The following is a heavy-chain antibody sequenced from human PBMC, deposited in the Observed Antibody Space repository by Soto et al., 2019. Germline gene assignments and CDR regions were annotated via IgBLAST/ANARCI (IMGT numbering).Heavy chain of an antibody. CDR1: GFTFSSYA. J-gene: IGHJ6*03. V-gene: IGHV3-23*01. CDR3: AKHLEFNYDILTGYYTADYYYYMDV. Sequence: GGSLRLSCAASGFTFSSYAMSWVRQAPGKGLEWVSAISGSGGSTYYADSVKGRFTISRDNSKNTLYLQMNSLRAEDTAVYYCAKHLEFNYDILTGYYTADYYYYMDVWGKGTTVTVSS. CDR2: ISGSGGST. D-gene: IGHD3-9*01.